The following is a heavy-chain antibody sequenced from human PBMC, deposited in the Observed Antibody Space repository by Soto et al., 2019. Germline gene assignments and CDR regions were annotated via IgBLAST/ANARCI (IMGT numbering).Heavy chain of an antibody. CDR1: GFTFSSYG. V-gene: IGHV3-30*03. J-gene: IGHJ4*02. CDR3: ARSISGLIDY. Sequence: AGGSLRLSCAASGFTFSSYGMHWVRQAPGKGLEWVAVISCDGSNTNYADSVKGRFTISRDNAKNSLYLQMNSLRAEDTAVYYCARSISGLIDYWGQGTLVTVSS. D-gene: IGHD2-15*01. CDR2: ISCDGSNT.